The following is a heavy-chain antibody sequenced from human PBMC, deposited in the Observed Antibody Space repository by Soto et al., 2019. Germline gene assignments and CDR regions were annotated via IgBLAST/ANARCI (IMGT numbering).Heavy chain of an antibody. J-gene: IGHJ3*02. CDR1: GFTFSSYE. Sequence: EVQLVESGGGLVQPGGSLRLSCAASGFTFSSYEMNWVRQAPGKVLEWVSYISSSGSTIYYADSVKGRFTISRDNAKNSLYLQMNSLRAEDTAVYYCKRLYSSGWIDAFDIWGQGTMVTVSS. CDR2: ISSSGSTI. V-gene: IGHV3-48*03. D-gene: IGHD6-19*01. CDR3: KRLYSSGWIDAFDI.